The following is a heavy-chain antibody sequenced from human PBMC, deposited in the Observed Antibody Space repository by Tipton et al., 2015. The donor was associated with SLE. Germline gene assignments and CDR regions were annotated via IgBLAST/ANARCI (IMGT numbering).Heavy chain of an antibody. Sequence: QLVQSGAEVKKPGSSVKVSCKASGGTFSNYAISWVRQAPGQGLEWMGGIIPIFGTANYAQEFQGRVTMTTDTSTNTAYMELRCLRSDDTAVYYCAGAQSAAAGFDSWGQGTLVTVSS. CDR2: IIPIFGTA. D-gene: IGHD6-13*01. V-gene: IGHV1-69*06. CDR3: AGAQSAAAGFDS. J-gene: IGHJ4*02. CDR1: GGTFSNYA.